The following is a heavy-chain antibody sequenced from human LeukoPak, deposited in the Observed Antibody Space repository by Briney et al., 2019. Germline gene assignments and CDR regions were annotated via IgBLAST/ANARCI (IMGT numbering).Heavy chain of an antibody. V-gene: IGHV3-23*01. J-gene: IGHJ4*02. CDR1: GFTFSSYA. Sequence: GGSLRLSCAASGFTFSSYAMSWVRQAPGKGLEWVSAISGSGGSTYYADSVKGGFTISRDNSKNTLYLQMNSLRAEDTAVYYCANDPTYYDILTGYYRAEFDYWGQGTLVTVSS. D-gene: IGHD3-9*01. CDR2: ISGSGGST. CDR3: ANDPTYYDILTGYYRAEFDY.